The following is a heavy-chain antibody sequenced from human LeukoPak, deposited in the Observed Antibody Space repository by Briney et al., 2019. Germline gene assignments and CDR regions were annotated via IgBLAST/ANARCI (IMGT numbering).Heavy chain of an antibody. CDR2: MTYDGSNK. V-gene: IGHV3-30-3*01. CDR3: ARSLNIVVVTAILGPFDY. Sequence: PGGSLRLSCAASGFTFSSYAMHWVRQAPGKGLEWVAVMTYDGSNKYYADSVKGRFTISRDNSKNTLYLQMNSLRAEDTAVYYCARSLNIVVVTAILGPFDYWGQGTLVTVSS. D-gene: IGHD2-21*02. CDR1: GFTFSSYA. J-gene: IGHJ4*02.